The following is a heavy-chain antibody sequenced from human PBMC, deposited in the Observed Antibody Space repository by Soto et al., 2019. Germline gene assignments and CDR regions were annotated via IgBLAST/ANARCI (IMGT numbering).Heavy chain of an antibody. V-gene: IGHV3-30*18. CDR2: ISYDGSNK. CDR3: AKYNYGSGSYTLYYYGMDV. Sequence: GGSLRLSCAASGFTFSSYWMSWVRQAPGKGLEWVAVISYDGSNKYYADSVKGRFTISRDNSKNTLYLQMNSLRAEDTAVYYCAKYNYGSGSYTLYYYGMDVWGQGTTVTVSS. CDR1: GFTFSSYW. D-gene: IGHD3-10*01. J-gene: IGHJ6*02.